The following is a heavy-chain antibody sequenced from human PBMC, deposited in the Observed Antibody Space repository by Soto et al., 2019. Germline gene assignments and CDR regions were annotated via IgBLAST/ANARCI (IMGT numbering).Heavy chain of an antibody. CDR1: GGTFSSYA. CDR3: ARVDRLYSRSDLYYSVMDV. Sequence: SVKVSCKASGGTFSSYAISWVRQAPGQGLEWMGGIIPIFGTANYAQKFQGRVTITADKSTSTAYMELSSLRSEDTAVYYCARVDRLYSRSDLYYSVMDVCGQGYTVTVSS. CDR2: IIPIFGTA. D-gene: IGHD6-6*01. V-gene: IGHV1-69*06. J-gene: IGHJ6*02.